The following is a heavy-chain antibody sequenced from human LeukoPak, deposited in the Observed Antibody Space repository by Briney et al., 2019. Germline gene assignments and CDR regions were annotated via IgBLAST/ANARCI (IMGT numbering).Heavy chain of an antibody. Sequence: PGGSLRLSCAASGFTFSRYSMNWVRQAPGKGLEWISYINSGSNAIYYADSVKGRFTISRDNDKNSLFLQMNSLRDECTAVYYCAGGGTYCGSDCYFSANWGQGTLVTVSS. CDR3: AGGGTYCGSDCYFSAN. J-gene: IGHJ4*02. D-gene: IGHD2-21*02. CDR2: INSGSNAI. CDR1: GFTFSRYS. V-gene: IGHV3-48*02.